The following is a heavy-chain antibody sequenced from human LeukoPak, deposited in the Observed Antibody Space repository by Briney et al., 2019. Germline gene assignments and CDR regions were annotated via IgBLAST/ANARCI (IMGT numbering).Heavy chain of an antibody. D-gene: IGHD2-21*02. CDR3: ARENCGGDCYLDY. V-gene: IGHV1-69*01. J-gene: IGHJ4*02. CDR2: IISIFGTT. Sequence: SSVTVSCKASGGTFISYAISWVRQAPGQGLEWMGGIISIFGTTNYAQKFQGRVTITADESTRKAYMELRSLRSEDTAVYYCARENCGGDCYLDYWGQGTMVTVSS. CDR1: GGTFISYA.